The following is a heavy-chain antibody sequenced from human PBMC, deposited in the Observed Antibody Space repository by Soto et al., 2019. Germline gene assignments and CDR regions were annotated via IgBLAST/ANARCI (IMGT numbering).Heavy chain of an antibody. D-gene: IGHD5-12*01. Sequence: GGSLRLSCAASGLTCRLYSIPSVRLSPGKGLPWVAVMWYDGTNKYYGESVKCRFTISRDNTENTMYLHLNSLRVEDTAVHYRVRDAPFSTKGGSFEIW. CDR3: VRDAPFSTKGGSFEI. CDR2: MWYDGTNK. V-gene: IGHV3-33*01. J-gene: IGHJ3*02. CDR1: GLTCRLYS.